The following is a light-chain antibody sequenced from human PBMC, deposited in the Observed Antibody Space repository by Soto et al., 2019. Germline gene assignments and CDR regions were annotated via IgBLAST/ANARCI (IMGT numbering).Light chain of an antibody. CDR2: GAS. V-gene: IGKV3-20*01. Sequence: EIVLTHSPVTPSVSPGERATLSCRASQSFNSIYLAFYQQKPGPAPRLLIYGASSRATGIPDRFSGSGSGTDFTLTISRLEPEDFAVYYCHQYDSWTFGQGTKVDI. J-gene: IGKJ1*01. CDR1: QSFNSIY. CDR3: HQYDSWT.